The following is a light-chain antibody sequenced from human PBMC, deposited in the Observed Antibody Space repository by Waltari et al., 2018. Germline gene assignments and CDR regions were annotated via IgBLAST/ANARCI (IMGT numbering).Light chain of an antibody. CDR2: DAS. J-gene: IGKJ5*01. CDR1: QDISNY. CDR3: QQYDNLPLT. V-gene: IGKV1-33*01. Sequence: DLQMTQSPSSLSASVGDRVTITCQASQDISNYLNWYQQKPGKAPKLLIYDASNLETGVPSRFSGSGSATDFTFTISILQLEDIATYYCQQYDNLPLTFGHGTRLEIK.